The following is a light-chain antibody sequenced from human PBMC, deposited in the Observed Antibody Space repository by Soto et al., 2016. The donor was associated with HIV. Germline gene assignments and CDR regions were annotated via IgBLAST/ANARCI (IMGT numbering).Light chain of an antibody. Sequence: SSELTQDPAASVALGQTVRITCQGDSLRSYYASWYQQKPGQAPGLVIYGKNNRPSGIPDRFSGSSSGNTTSLTITGAQAEDEADYYCNSRDSSGNHVFGTGTKVTVL. CDR1: SLRSYY. CDR2: GKN. V-gene: IGLV3-19*01. CDR3: NSRDSSGNHV. J-gene: IGLJ1*01.